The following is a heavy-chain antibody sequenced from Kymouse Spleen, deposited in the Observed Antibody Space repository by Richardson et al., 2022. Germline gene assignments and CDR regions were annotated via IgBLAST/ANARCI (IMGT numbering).Heavy chain of an antibody. CDR2: IRSKANSYAT. J-gene: IGHJ3*02. Sequence: EVQLVESGGGLVQPGGSLKLSCAASGFTFSGSAMHWVRQASGKGLEWVGRIRSKANSYATAYAASVKGRFTISRDDSKNTAYLQMNSLKTEDTAVYYCTTPTYYYDSSGYYSDAFDIWGQGTMVTVSS. CDR3: TTPTYYYDSSGYYSDAFDI. V-gene: IGHV3-73*02. CDR1: GFTFSGSA. D-gene: IGHD3-22*01.